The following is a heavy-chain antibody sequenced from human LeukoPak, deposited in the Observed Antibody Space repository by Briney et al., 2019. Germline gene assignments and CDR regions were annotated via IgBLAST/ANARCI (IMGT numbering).Heavy chain of an antibody. D-gene: IGHD2-2*01. V-gene: IGHV3-64*01. CDR1: GFSLSTYD. Sequence: GGSLRLSCVASGFSLSTYDMYWVRQAPGKGLEYVSAITSNGGTTYYANSVKGRFTISRDNSKNTLYLQMGSLRAEDMAVYYCARGYCSSTSCTNDYWGQVTLVTVSS. CDR3: ARGYCSSTSCTNDY. CDR2: ITSNGGTT. J-gene: IGHJ4*02.